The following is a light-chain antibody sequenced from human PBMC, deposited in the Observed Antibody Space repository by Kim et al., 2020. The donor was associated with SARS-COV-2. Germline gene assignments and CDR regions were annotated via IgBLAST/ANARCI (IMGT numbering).Light chain of an antibody. CDR2: GAS. V-gene: IGKV1-27*01. CDR1: QVINNY. J-gene: IGKJ3*01. CDR3: QKYDSAPFT. Sequence: DIQMTQSPSSLSASVGDRVTITCRASQVINNYLAWYQQKPGKAPTVLIYGASTLHSGVPSRFSGSGSGTDFTLTISSLQPEDVGTYYCQKYDSAPFTFGHGTKVDIK.